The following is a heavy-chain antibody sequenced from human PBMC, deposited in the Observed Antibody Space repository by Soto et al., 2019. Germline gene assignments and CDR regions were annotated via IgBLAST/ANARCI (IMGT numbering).Heavy chain of an antibody. CDR1: GGSIRSYY. Sequence: QVQLQESGPGLVKPSETLSLTCTVSGGSIRSYYWSWIRQPPGKGLEWIGYIYNSGSTNYNPSLKSRVTISVDTSKNQFSLRLSSVTAADTAVYYCARTGLYSSSAARGGMDVWGQGTTVTVSS. CDR2: IYNSGST. V-gene: IGHV4-59*01. CDR3: ARTGLYSSSAARGGMDV. D-gene: IGHD6-13*01. J-gene: IGHJ6*02.